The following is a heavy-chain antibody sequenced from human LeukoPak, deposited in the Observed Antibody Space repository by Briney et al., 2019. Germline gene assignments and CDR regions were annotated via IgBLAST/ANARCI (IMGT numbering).Heavy chain of an antibody. CDR3: ARVRYCSGGSCYEYYYYMDV. CDR1: GFTFSNYE. V-gene: IGHV3-48*03. Sequence: PGGSLRLSCAASGFTFSNYEMNWVRQAPGKGLEWISSLDSGGDPIYYADSVKGRFTISRDNTKNSLYLQMNSLRAEDTAVYYCARVRYCSGGSCYEYYYYMDVWGKGTTVTVSS. CDR2: LDSGGDPI. D-gene: IGHD2-15*01. J-gene: IGHJ6*03.